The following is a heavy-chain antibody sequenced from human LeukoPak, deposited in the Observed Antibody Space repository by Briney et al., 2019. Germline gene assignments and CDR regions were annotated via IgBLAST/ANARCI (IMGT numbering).Heavy chain of an antibody. D-gene: IGHD1-26*01. V-gene: IGHV3-53*01. CDR2: IYGGGST. CDR1: GVTVSNNF. CDR3: ARDGDGASGSYNGY. Sequence: GGSLRLSCAASGVTVSNNFMSWVRQAPGKGLEWVSVIYGGGSTYYADSVKGRFTISRDTSKNTLYLQMNSLIAEDTAVYYCARDGDGASGSYNGYWGQGTLVTVSP. J-gene: IGHJ1*01.